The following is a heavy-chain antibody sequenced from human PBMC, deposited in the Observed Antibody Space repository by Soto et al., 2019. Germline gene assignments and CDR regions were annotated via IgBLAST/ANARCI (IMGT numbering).Heavy chain of an antibody. CDR1: GFTFSNYW. CDR2: INSDGSTT. V-gene: IGHV3-74*01. Sequence: GGSLRLSCAATGFTFSNYWMHWVRQTPGRGLVWVSRINSDGSTTNYADSVKGRFTISRDSAKNTLYLQMNSLRAEDTAVYYCARGNYYSMDVWGQGTTVNVS. J-gene: IGHJ6*02. CDR3: ARGNYYSMDV.